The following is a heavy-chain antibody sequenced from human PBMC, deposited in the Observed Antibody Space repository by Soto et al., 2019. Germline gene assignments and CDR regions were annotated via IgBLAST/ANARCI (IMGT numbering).Heavy chain of an antibody. V-gene: IGHV3-30*03. CDR3: AMDLYGGRCRFDY. CDR2: ISPDGSKK. CDR1: GFTFSNNG. D-gene: IGHD2-15*01. Sequence: QVQLVESGGVVVQPGRSLRLSCVASGFTFSNNGIHWVRQAPGKGLEWVAVISPDGSKKYYADSVKGRFTISRDNSKNTLYLQMNSLRAEDTAVYYCAMDLYGGRCRFDYGGQGTLVTVCS. J-gene: IGHJ4*02.